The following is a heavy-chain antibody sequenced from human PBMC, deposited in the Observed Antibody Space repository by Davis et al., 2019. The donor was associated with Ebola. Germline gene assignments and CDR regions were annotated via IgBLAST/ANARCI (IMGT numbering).Heavy chain of an antibody. CDR1: GFTFSSYA. D-gene: IGHD1-1*01. V-gene: IGHV3-48*03. Sequence: GESLKISCAASGFTFSSYAMNWVRQAPGKGLEWVSYISSSGSITYYADSVKGRFTIFRDNAKNSLYLQMNSLRAEDMAVYYCTRRDSIQHDYYGMDVWGQGTTVTVSS. CDR3: TRRDSIQHDYYGMDV. J-gene: IGHJ6*01. CDR2: ISSSGSIT.